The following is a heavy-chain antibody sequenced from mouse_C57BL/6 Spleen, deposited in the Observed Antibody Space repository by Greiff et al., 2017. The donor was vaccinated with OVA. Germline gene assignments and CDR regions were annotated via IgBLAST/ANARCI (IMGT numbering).Heavy chain of an antibody. V-gene: IGHV10-1*01. D-gene: IGHD1-1*01. J-gene: IGHJ4*01. Sequence: EVKVVESGGGLVQPTGSLKLSCAASGFSFNTYAMNWVRQAPGKGLEWVARIRSKSNNYATYYADSVKDRFTISRDDSESMLYLQMNNLNTEDTSMYYCVRTYYYYVGPMDYWGQGTSVTVSS. CDR2: IRSKSNNYAT. CDR1: GFSFNTYA. CDR3: VRTYYYYVGPMDY.